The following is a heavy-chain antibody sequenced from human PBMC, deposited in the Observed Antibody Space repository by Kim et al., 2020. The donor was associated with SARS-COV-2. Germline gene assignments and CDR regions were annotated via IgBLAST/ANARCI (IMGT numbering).Heavy chain of an antibody. D-gene: IGHD3-3*01. Sequence: SETLSLTCAVSGGSISSSNWWSWVRQPPGKGLEWIGEIYHSGSTNYNPSLKSRVTISVDKSKNQFSLKLSSVTAADTAVYYCARSPNYDFWSGYYWFGASSGMDVWGQGTTVTVSS. V-gene: IGHV4-4*02. CDR3: ARSPNYDFWSGYYWFGASSGMDV. CDR1: GGSISSSNW. J-gene: IGHJ6*02. CDR2: IYHSGST.